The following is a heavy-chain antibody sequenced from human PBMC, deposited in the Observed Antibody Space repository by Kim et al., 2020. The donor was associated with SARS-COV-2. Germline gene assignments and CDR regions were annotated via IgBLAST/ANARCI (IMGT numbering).Heavy chain of an antibody. J-gene: IGHJ3*02. CDR1: AGYTLTELS. D-gene: IGHD5-18*01. V-gene: IGHV1-24*01. Sequence: ASVKVSCKVSAGYTLTELSMHWVRQAPGKGLEWMGGFDPEDGETIYPQKFQGRVTLTEDTSTDTAYMDLSSMRSEDTAVYYCATETGDSYNEAFDIWGQG. CDR3: ATETGDSYNEAFDI. CDR2: FDPEDGET.